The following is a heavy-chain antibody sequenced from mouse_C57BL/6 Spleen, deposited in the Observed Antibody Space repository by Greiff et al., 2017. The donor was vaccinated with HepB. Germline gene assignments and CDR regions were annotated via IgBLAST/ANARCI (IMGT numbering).Heavy chain of an antibody. CDR2: IYPRSGNT. V-gene: IGHV1-81*01. J-gene: IGHJ4*01. CDR1: GYTFTSYG. Sequence: VQLQESGAELARPGASVKLSCKASGYTFTSYGISWVKQRTGQGLEWIGEIYPRSGNTYYNEKFKGKATLTADKSSSTAYMELRSLTSEDSAVYFCARSPSYGSSTYYAMDYWGQGTSVTVSS. D-gene: IGHD1-1*01. CDR3: ARSPSYGSSTYYAMDY.